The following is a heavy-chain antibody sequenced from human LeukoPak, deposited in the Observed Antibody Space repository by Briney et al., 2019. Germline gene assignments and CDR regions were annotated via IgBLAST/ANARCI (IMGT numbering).Heavy chain of an antibody. CDR3: ARDAYDSSGYYYDP. V-gene: IGHV3-74*01. CDR1: GFNFSPYA. D-gene: IGHD3-22*01. Sequence: GGSLRLSCVASGFNFSPYAVHWVRQAPGKGLVWVSRINSDGSSTSYADSVKGRFTISRDNAKNTLYLQMNSLRAEDTAVYYCARDAYDSSGYYYDPWGQGTLVTVSS. CDR2: INSDGSST. J-gene: IGHJ5*02.